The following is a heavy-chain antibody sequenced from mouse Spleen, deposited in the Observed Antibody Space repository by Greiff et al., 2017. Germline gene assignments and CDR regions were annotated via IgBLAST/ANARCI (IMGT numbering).Heavy chain of an antibody. CDR3: AREIRNYFDY. J-gene: IGHJ2*01. Sequence: VQLQQSGPELVKPGASVKISCKASGYSFTGYYMNWVKQSPEKSLEWIGEINPSTGGTTYNQKFKAKATLTVDKSCSTAYMQLKSLTSEDSAVYYCAREIRNYFDYWGQGTTLTVSS. V-gene: IGHV1-42*01. CDR1: GYSFTGYY. CDR2: INPSTGGT.